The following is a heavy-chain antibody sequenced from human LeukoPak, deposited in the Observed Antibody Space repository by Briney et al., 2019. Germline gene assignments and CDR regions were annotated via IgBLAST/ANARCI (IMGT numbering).Heavy chain of an antibody. Sequence: SETLSLTCTVSGGSISSSSYYWGWIRQPPGKGLEWIGSIYYSGSTYYNPSLKSRVTISVDTSKNQFSLKLSSVTAADTAVYYCARLGFDDSSGWYYFDYWGQGTLVTASS. CDR2: IYYSGST. CDR1: GGSISSSSYY. D-gene: IGHD6-19*01. V-gene: IGHV4-39*01. CDR3: ARLGFDDSSGWYYFDY. J-gene: IGHJ4*02.